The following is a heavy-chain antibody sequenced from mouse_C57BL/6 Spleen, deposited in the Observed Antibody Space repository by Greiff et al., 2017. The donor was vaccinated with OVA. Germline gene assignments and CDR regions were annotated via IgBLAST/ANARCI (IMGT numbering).Heavy chain of an antibody. CDR2: IDPENGDT. CDR1: GFNIKDDY. J-gene: IGHJ3*01. D-gene: IGHD2-4*01. CDR3: TTNDYDPAWYAD. V-gene: IGHV14-4*01. Sequence: EVQLQQSGAELVRPGASVKLSCTASGFNIKDDYMHWVKQRPEQGLEWIGWIDPENGDTEYASKFQGKATITADTSSNTAYLQLRSLTSEDTAVYYCTTNDYDPAWYADWGQGTLVTVAA.